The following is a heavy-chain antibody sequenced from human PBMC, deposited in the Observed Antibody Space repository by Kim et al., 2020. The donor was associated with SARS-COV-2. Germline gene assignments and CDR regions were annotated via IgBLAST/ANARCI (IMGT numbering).Heavy chain of an antibody. CDR3: ARDPSREDSSGYWSPYYYYGMDV. CDR2: ISSSSSTI. Sequence: GGSLRLSCAASGFTFSSYSMNWVRQAPGKGLEWVSYISSSSSTIYYADSVKGRFTISRDNAKNSLYLQMNSLRDEDTAVYYCARDPSREDSSGYWSPYYYYGMDVWGQGTTVTVSS. V-gene: IGHV3-48*02. D-gene: IGHD3-22*01. CDR1: GFTFSSYS. J-gene: IGHJ6*02.